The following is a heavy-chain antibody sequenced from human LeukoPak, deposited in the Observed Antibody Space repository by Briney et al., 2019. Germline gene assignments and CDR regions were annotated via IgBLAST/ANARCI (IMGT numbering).Heavy chain of an antibody. D-gene: IGHD1-26*01. CDR1: GFPFLSYA. J-gene: IGHJ4*02. CDR2: MTAGGGST. CDR3: AKERSGCFDY. Sequence: PGGSLRLSCAASGFPFLSYAMSWVRQAPGKGLEWVSAMTAGGGSTYYVDSVKGRFTISRENSKNTLYLQMNSLRAEDTAVYYCAKERSGCFDYWGQGTLVTVSS. V-gene: IGHV3-23*01.